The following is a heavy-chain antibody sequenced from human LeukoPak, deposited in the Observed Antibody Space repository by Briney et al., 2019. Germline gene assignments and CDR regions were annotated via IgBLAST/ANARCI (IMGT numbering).Heavy chain of an antibody. Sequence: GGSLRLSCAASGFTFSSYGMSWVRQAPGKGLEWVGRIKSKTDGGTTDYAAPVKGRFTISRDDSKNTLYLQMNSLKTEDTAVYYCTTTNLIWFGELSYFDYWGQGTLVTVSS. J-gene: IGHJ4*02. V-gene: IGHV3-15*01. CDR2: IKSKTDGGTT. CDR3: TTTNLIWFGELSYFDY. D-gene: IGHD3-10*01. CDR1: GFTFSSYG.